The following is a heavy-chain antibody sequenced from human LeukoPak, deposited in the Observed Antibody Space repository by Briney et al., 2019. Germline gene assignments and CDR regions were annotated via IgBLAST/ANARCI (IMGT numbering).Heavy chain of an antibody. CDR2: IYYSGST. V-gene: IGHV4-39*07. Sequence: SETLSLTCTVSGGSVTSSPYYWGWIRQPPEKGLEWIGSIYYSGSTYYNPSLKSRVTISVDTSKNQVSLKLISVTAADTAVYYCASRKLGNDYWGQGTLVTVSS. CDR1: GGSVTSSPYY. CDR3: ASRKLGNDY. D-gene: IGHD7-27*01. J-gene: IGHJ4*02.